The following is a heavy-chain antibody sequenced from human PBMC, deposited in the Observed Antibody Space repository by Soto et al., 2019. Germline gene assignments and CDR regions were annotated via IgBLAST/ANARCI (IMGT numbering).Heavy chain of an antibody. D-gene: IGHD6-13*01. J-gene: IGHJ4*02. CDR1: GFTFSGSA. CDR3: TITFSAAGNDY. CDR2: IRSKANSYAT. Sequence: EVQLVESGGGLVQPGGSLKLSCAASGFTFSGSAMHWVRQASGKGLEWVGRIRSKANSYATAYAASVKGRFTISRDDSKNTAYLQMNSLKTEDTAVYYCTITFSAAGNDYWGQGTLVTVSS. V-gene: IGHV3-73*02.